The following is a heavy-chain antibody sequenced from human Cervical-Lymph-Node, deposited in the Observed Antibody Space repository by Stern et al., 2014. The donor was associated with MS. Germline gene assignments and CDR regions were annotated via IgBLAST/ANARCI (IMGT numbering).Heavy chain of an antibody. Sequence: QVQLVQSGAEVKKPGASVKVSCKASGYTFTSYYMHWVRQAPGQGLEWMGIINPSGGSTSYAQKFQGRVPMTRDTSTSTVYMELSSLRSEDTAVYYCARVGWELLDAFDIWGQGTMVTVSS. CDR2: INPSGGST. CDR3: ARVGWELLDAFDI. CDR1: GYTFTSYY. D-gene: IGHD1-26*01. V-gene: IGHV1-46*01. J-gene: IGHJ3*02.